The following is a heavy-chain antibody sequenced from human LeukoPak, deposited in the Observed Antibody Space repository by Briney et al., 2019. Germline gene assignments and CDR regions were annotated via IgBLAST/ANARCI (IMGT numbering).Heavy chain of an antibody. D-gene: IGHD5-18*01. V-gene: IGHV3-30-3*01. J-gene: IGHJ4*02. CDR3: ASSSKGYSYGYVDY. Sequence: GGSLRLSCAASGFTFSDYYMSWIRQAPGKGLEWVAVISYDGSNKYYADSVKGRFTISRDNSKNTLYLQMNSLRAEDTAVYYCASSSKGYSYGYVDYWGQGTLVTVSS. CDR1: GFTFSDYY. CDR2: ISYDGSNK.